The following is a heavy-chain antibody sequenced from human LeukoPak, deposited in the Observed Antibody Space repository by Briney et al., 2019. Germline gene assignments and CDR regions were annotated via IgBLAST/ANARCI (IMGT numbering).Heavy chain of an antibody. J-gene: IGHJ4*02. D-gene: IGHD6-13*01. Sequence: GGSLRLSCAASGFTFSSYSFNWVRQAPGKGLEWVSYISSSSSTIYYADSVKGRFTISRDNAKNSLFLQMNSLRAEDTAVYYCARWPWYYSSSWYNYYFDYWGQGTLVTVSS. CDR1: GFTFSSYS. CDR3: ARWPWYYSSSWYNYYFDY. V-gene: IGHV3-48*01. CDR2: ISSSSSTI.